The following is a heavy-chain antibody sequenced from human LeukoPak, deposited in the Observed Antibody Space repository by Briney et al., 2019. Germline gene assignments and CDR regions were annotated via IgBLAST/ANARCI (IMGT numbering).Heavy chain of an antibody. V-gene: IGHV3-23*01. J-gene: IGHJ3*02. D-gene: IGHD6-13*01. Sequence: GGSLRLSCAASGFTFSSYAVSWVRQAPGKGLEWVSAISGSGGSTYYADSVKGRFTISRDNAKNSLYLQMNSLRAEDTAVYYCARGFYGSSSWYIYAFDIWGQGTMVTVSS. CDR1: GFTFSSYA. CDR3: ARGFYGSSSWYIYAFDI. CDR2: ISGSGGST.